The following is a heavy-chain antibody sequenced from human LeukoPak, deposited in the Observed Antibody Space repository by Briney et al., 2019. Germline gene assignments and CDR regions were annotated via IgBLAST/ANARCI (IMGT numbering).Heavy chain of an antibody. Sequence: GVSLRLSCAASGFTFSSYAMIWVRQAPGKGLEWVSAIRGSGDITLYADSVKGRFTISRDNSKNTPYLQMNRLRGEDTAVYYCARDPNGDYLGAFDFRGQGTMASVSS. D-gene: IGHD4-17*01. J-gene: IGHJ3*01. V-gene: IGHV3-23*01. CDR1: GFTFSSYA. CDR2: IRGSGDIT. CDR3: ARDPNGDYLGAFDF.